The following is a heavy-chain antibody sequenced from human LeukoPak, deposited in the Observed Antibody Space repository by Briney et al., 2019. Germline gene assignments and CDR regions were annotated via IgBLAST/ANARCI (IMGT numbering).Heavy chain of an antibody. CDR2: IQQDGSEK. CDR3: AKAGHGDHYWGYYFDY. CDR1: GFTFSSYW. J-gene: IGHJ4*02. V-gene: IGHV3-7*03. D-gene: IGHD4-17*01. Sequence: PGGSLRLSCAASGFTFSSYWMSWVRQAPGKGLEWVANIQQDGSEKYYVDSVKGRFTISRDNAKNSLYLQMNSLRAEDTALYYCAKAGHGDHYWGYYFDYWGQGTLVTVSS.